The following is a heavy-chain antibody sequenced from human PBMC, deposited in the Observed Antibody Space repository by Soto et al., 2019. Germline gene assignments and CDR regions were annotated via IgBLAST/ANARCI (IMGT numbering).Heavy chain of an antibody. CDR3: ARGPLTYYYDSSGAFDI. V-gene: IGHV1-8*01. J-gene: IGHJ3*02. CDR1: GYTFTSYD. D-gene: IGHD3-22*01. CDR2: MNPNSGNT. Sequence: ASVKVSCKASGYTFTSYDINWVRQATGQGLEWMGWMNPNSGNTGYAQKFQGRVTMTRNTSISTAYMELSSLRSEDTALYYCARGPLTYYYDSSGAFDIWGQGTMVTVSS.